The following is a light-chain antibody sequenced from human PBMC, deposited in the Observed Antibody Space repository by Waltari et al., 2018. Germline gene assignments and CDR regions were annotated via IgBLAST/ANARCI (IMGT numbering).Light chain of an antibody. Sequence: SYVLTQPPSVSVAPGETARITWGGNHIESKRAHWYRQRPGQAPVVVISYDNDRAAGIPERFSGSNSGNTATLTISRVEAGDEADYYCQVWDANTDPGVFGTGTEVTVL. J-gene: IGLJ1*01. CDR1: HIESKR. V-gene: IGLV3-21*01. CDR3: QVWDANTDPGV. CDR2: YDN.